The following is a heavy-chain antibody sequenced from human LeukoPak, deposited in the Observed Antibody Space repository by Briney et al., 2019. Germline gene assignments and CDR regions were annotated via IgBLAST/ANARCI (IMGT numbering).Heavy chain of an antibody. CDR1: GGSFSGYY. CDR3: ARDIAMYNWNADY. CDR2: IYTSGST. D-gene: IGHD1-20*01. V-gene: IGHV4-4*07. J-gene: IGHJ4*02. Sequence: PSETLSLTCAVYGGSFSGYYWSWIRQPAGKGLEWIGRIYTSGSTNYNPSLKSRVTMSVDTSRNQFSLKLSSVTAADTAVYYCARDIAMYNWNADYWGQGTLVTVSS.